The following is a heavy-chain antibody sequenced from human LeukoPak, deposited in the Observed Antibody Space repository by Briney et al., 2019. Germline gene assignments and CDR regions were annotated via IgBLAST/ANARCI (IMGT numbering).Heavy chain of an antibody. J-gene: IGHJ2*01. CDR1: GFTFSEYS. V-gene: IGHV3-23*01. Sequence: GSLELFWSSSGFTFSEYSFDLVRQGSREGLEVVPSITGSGRSTYYADSVKGRFTISRDNSKNTLYLQMNNLRAEDTAVYYCAKAARSSVAGLFFDLWGRGTLVTVSS. CDR3: AKAARSSVAGLFFDL. D-gene: IGHD6-19*01. CDR2: ITGSGRST.